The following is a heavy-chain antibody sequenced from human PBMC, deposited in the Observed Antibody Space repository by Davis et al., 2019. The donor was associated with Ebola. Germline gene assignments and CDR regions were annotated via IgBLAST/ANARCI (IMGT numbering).Heavy chain of an antibody. V-gene: IGHV3-74*01. D-gene: IGHD2-15*01. CDR1: GFTFSNYW. J-gene: IGHJ6*02. Sequence: HTGGSLRLSCAVSGFTFSNYWMHWVRQAPGTGPVWVSRINTDGSAATYADSVKGRFTISRDNAKSTMYLQMNSLRADDTAVYYCARRLPFYGMDVWGQGTTVTVSS. CDR2: INTDGSAA. CDR3: ARRLPFYGMDV.